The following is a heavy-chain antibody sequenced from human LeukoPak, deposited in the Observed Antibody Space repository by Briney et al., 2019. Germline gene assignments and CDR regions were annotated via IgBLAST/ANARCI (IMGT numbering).Heavy chain of an antibody. CDR3: ARETYDFWSGYYKGGVGDY. CDR2: ISYDGSNK. V-gene: IGHV3-30-3*01. D-gene: IGHD3-3*01. Sequence: GGSLRLSCAPSGFTFSNYAMSWVRQAPGKGLEWVAVISYDGSNKYYADSVKGRFTISRDNSKNTLYLQMNSLRAEDTAVYYCARETYDFWSGYYKGGVGDYWGQGTLVTVSS. CDR1: GFTFSNYA. J-gene: IGHJ4*02.